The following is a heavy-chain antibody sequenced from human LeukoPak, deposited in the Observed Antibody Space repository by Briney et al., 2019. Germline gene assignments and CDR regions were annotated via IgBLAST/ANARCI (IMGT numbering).Heavy chain of an antibody. CDR1: GITLSNYG. D-gene: IGHD3-10*01. V-gene: IGHV3-23*01. J-gene: IGHJ4*02. CDR2: ISDGGGSR. CDR3: AKRGVVIRAVIIVGFHKEAYYFDY. Sequence: GSLRLSCAVSGITLSNYGMSWVRQAPGKGLEWVAGISDGGGSRNYADSVKGRFTISRDNPKNTLYLQMNSLRAEDTAVYFCAKRGVVIRAVIIVGFHKEAYYFDYWGQGALVTVSS.